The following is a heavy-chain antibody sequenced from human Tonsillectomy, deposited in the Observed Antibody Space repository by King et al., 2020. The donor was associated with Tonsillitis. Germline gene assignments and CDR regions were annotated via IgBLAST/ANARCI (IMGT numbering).Heavy chain of an antibody. D-gene: IGHD7-27*01. CDR1: GFTFSAFG. J-gene: IGHJ4*02. CDR3: AKDLVGTAFDY. CDR2: LAYDGSNT. Sequence: VQLVESGGGVVHPGTSLRLSCTASGFTFSAFGLHVVRQAPGNGLEWVSLLAYDGSNTYYADSVNGRFTISRDNSKNTLNLRMNSLRPDDTAVYYCAKDLVGTAFDYWGQGTLVTVSS. V-gene: IGHV3-30*18.